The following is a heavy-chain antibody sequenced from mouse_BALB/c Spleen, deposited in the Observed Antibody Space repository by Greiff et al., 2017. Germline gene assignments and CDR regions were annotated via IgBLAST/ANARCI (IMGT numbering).Heavy chain of an antibody. D-gene: IGHD2-14*01. V-gene: IGHV5-17*02. CDR3: ARGRYDGYYAMDY. CDR2: ISSGSSTI. J-gene: IGHJ4*01. CDR1: GFTFSSFG. Sequence: EVKLMESGGDLVKPGGSRKLSCAASGFTFSSFGMHWVRQAPEKGLEWVAYISSGSSTIYYADTVKGRFTISRDNPKNTLFLQMTSLRSEDTAMYYCARGRYDGYYAMDYWGQGTSVTVSS.